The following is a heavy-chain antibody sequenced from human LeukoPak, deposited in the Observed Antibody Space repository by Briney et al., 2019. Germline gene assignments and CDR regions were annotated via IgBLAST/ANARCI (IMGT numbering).Heavy chain of an antibody. Sequence: SETLSLTCTVSGGSISSSSYYWGWIRQPPGKGLEWIGSIYYSGSTYYNPSLKSRVTISVDTSKNQFSLKLSSVTAADTAVYYCARGQIVVVITPYNWFDPWGQGTLVTVSS. CDR3: ARGQIVVVITPYNWFDP. D-gene: IGHD3-22*01. CDR1: GGSISSSSYY. V-gene: IGHV4-39*07. J-gene: IGHJ5*02. CDR2: IYYSGST.